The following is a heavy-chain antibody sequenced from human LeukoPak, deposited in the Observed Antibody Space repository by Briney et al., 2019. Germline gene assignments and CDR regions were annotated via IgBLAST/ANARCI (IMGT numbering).Heavy chain of an antibody. CDR3: VRGVGVSRFNYFDP. CDR1: GFTFSSFG. D-gene: IGHD5-24*01. V-gene: IGHV3-33*01. CDR2: IWYDASDR. Sequence: GRSLTLSCAASGFTFSSFGMHCVRQPPGKGLEWVAVIWYDASDRYYADSVKGRFTISRDNSKNTLFLQMNSLREDDTAVYYCVRGVGVSRFNYFDPWGQGTLVVVSS. J-gene: IGHJ5*02.